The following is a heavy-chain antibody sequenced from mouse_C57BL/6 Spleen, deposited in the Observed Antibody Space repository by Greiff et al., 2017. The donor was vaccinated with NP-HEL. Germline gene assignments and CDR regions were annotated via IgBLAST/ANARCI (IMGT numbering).Heavy chain of an antibody. CDR2: IGPADSYI. J-gene: IGHJ1*03. V-gene: IGHV5-9-1*02. CDR1: GFTFSSYA. CDR3: TRVGTTVVATRYFDV. Sequence: EVKLVQPGAGLVLPGASLKLSCEASGFTFSSYAMSWVRQTPGQGLEWIAYIGPADSYIYYAETVKGRFTFSRDNARNTLYLQMSSLKSDDTAMDYCTRVGTTVVATRYFDVWGTGTTVTVSS. D-gene: IGHD1-1*01.